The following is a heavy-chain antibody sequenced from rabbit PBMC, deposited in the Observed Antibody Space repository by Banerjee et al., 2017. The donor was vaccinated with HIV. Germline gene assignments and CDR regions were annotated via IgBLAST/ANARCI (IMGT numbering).Heavy chain of an antibody. CDR3: ARDFPFYGAGGYYSWKENL. CDR2: IGAYYGAT. CDR1: GFSFSSGYY. J-gene: IGHJ4*01. D-gene: IGHD1-1*01. Sequence: QSLEESGGDLVKPGASLTLTCTASGFSFSSGYYICWVRQAPGKGLEWIACIGAYYGATYYASWAKGRFTISKTSSTTVTLQMTSLTAADTATYFCARDFPFYGAGGYYSWKENLWGPGTLVTVS. V-gene: IGHV1S40*01.